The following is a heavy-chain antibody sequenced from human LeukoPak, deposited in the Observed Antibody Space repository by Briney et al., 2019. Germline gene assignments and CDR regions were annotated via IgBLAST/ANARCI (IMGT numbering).Heavy chain of an antibody. CDR2: TYYRSKWSN. D-gene: IGHD6-13*01. Sequence: SQTLSLTCAISEHFVSSNSAAWKWIRQSPSRGLEWLGRTYYRSKWSNNYAISVKSRITINPDTSKNQFSLQLNSVTPEDTAVTSRPRVMYDSSRYYLDYWGQGTLVTVSS. CDR3: PRVMYDSSRYYLDY. V-gene: IGHV6-1*01. CDR1: EHFVSSNSAA. J-gene: IGHJ4*02.